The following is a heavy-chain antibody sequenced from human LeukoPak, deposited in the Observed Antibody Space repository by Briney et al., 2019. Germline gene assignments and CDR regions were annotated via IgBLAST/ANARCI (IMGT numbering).Heavy chain of an antibody. CDR1: GFTFSSYA. CDR2: VNGNGGST. V-gene: IGHV3-23*01. J-gene: IGHJ4*02. D-gene: IGHD3-16*02. Sequence: PGGSLRLSCAASGFTFSSYAMHWVRQAPGKGLEWVSGVNGNGGSTSYADSVKGRFTISRDNSKNTVYLQMNSLRVEDTAVYYCAKSLYGGCDYWGQGTVVTVSS. CDR3: AKSLYGGCDY.